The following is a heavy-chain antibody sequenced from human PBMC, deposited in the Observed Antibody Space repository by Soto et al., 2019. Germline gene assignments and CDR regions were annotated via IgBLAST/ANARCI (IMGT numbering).Heavy chain of an antibody. CDR3: ATALEYCISTSCYADEDYYYYYGMDV. V-gene: IGHV3-74*01. J-gene: IGHJ6*02. D-gene: IGHD2-2*01. CDR2: INSDGSST. CDR1: GFTFSYYW. Sequence: PGGSLRLSCAASGFTFSYYWMHWVRQAPGKGLVWVSRINSDGSSTSYADSVKGRFTISRDNAKNSLYLQMNSLRAEDTAVYYCATALEYCISTSCYADEDYYYYYGMDVWGQGTTVTVSS.